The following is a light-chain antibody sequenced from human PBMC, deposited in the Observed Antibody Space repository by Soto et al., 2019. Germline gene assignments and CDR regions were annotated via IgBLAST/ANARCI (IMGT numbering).Light chain of an antibody. CDR2: AAS. J-gene: IGKJ1*01. Sequence: IQMTQSPSSLSASVGDRVTITCRASRSIANYLNWYQQKPGKAPKLLIYAASTLESGVPSRFSGSGSGTDFTLTISSLQPEDFATYYCQQSYNNPKTFGQGTKVDIK. CDR3: QQSYNNPKT. V-gene: IGKV1-39*01. CDR1: RSIANY.